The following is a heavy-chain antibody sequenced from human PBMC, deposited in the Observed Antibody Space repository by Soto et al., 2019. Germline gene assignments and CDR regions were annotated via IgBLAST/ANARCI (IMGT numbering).Heavy chain of an antibody. CDR3: AKDLRPDGRYDLDY. J-gene: IGHJ4*02. CDR2: MVGDGSSS. CDR1: GFIFRTYA. Sequence: EVQLLESGGGLAQPGGSLRLSCAASGFIFRTYAMNWVRQAPGKGLEWVSVMVGDGSSSDHADSVRGRFTISRDNSKNTLYLQMNSLRVEDTAVYYCAKDLRPDGRYDLDYWGQGTLVTVSS. V-gene: IGHV3-23*01. D-gene: IGHD1-26*01.